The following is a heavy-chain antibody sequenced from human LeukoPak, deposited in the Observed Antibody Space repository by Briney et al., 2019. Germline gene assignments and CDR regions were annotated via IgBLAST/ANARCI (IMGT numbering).Heavy chain of an antibody. J-gene: IGHJ4*02. CDR1: GYTFTDYA. CDR2: INAGNGDT. V-gene: IGHV1-3*01. Sequence: GASVKVSCKASGYTFTDYAIHWVRQAPGQRLEWMGWINAGNGDTKYSQKFQGRVTITRDTPASIVYMELSSLISEDTALYSCARGSTSDWPFDYWGQGTRVTVSS. CDR3: ARGSTSDWPFDY. D-gene: IGHD2-2*01.